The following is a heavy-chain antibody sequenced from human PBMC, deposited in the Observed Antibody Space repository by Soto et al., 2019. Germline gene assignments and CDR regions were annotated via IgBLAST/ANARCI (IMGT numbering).Heavy chain of an antibody. CDR3: ARSLWFGELL. CDR2: SYWDDYR. V-gene: IGHV2-5*02. Sequence: QITLKESGPTLVKPTQTLTLTCSFSGFSLSTRGVCVGWIRQPPGKALEWLSLSYWDDYRRNSPSLKSRLTITKDTSKNQVVLTMTNMDPVDTATYYCARSLWFGELLWGQGTLVTVSS. J-gene: IGHJ4*02. CDR1: GFSLSTRGVC. D-gene: IGHD3-10*01.